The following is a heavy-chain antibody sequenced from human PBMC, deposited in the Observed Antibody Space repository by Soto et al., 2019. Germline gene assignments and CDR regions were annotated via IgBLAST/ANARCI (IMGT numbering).Heavy chain of an antibody. J-gene: IGHJ5*02. CDR2: IHYSGIT. Sequence: QLQLQESGPALVKPSETLSLACSVSGASVSGGTYYWGWIRQPPGKGLEWVGSIHYSGITHYNPSLKCRATVSIDTSQNQFSLELTSVTAADTAVYYCARRAHGYPTNWFDPWGQGTLVIVSS. D-gene: IGHD3-22*01. CDR1: GASVSGGTYY. CDR3: ARRAHGYPTNWFDP. V-gene: IGHV4-39*01.